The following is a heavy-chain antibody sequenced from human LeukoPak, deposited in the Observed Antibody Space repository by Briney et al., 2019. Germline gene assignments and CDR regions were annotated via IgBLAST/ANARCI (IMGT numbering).Heavy chain of an antibody. V-gene: IGHV4-39*01. J-gene: IGHJ4*02. Sequence: PSETLSLTCTVSGGSISGSNYHWGWIRQPPGKGLEWIGSINYWGHTYYNPSLESRVTISVDTSKNQFSLKVSSVTAADTALYYCAPTYSCTGGGYDYWGQGTLVTVSS. CDR3: APTYSCTGGGYDY. D-gene: IGHD5-18*01. CDR1: GGSISGSNYH. CDR2: INYWGHT.